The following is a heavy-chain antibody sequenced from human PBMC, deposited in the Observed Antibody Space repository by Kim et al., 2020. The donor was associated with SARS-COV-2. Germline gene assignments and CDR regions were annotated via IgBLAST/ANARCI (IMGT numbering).Heavy chain of an antibody. CDR3: ARHIVATSEGYYYGMDV. D-gene: IGHD5-12*01. CDR2: IYPGDSDT. Sequence: GESLKISCKGSGYSFTSYWIGWVRQMPGKGLEWMGIIYPGDSDTRYSPSFQGQVTISADKSISTAYLQWSSLKASDTAMYYCARHIVATSEGYYYGMDVWGQGTTVTVSS. V-gene: IGHV5-51*01. J-gene: IGHJ6*02. CDR1: GYSFTSYW.